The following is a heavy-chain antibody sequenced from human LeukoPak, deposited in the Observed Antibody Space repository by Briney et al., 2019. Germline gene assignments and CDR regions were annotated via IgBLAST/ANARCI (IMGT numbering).Heavy chain of an antibody. Sequence: SQTLSLTCAISGDIVSSSSVTWNWIRQSPSRGLEWLGRTYYRSTWYNDYAVSVRGRITVNPDTSKNQFSPHLNSVTPEDTAVYYCARRLTQYDCFDPWGQGILVTVSS. D-gene: IGHD2-2*01. CDR2: TYYRSTWYN. CDR3: ARRLTQYDCFDP. V-gene: IGHV6-1*01. J-gene: IGHJ5*02. CDR1: GDIVSSSSVT.